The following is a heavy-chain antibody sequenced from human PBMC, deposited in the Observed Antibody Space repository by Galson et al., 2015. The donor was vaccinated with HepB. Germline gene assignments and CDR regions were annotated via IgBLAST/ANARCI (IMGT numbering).Heavy chain of an antibody. CDR1: GFTFSNYG. V-gene: IGHV3-33*01. D-gene: IGHD2-15*01. CDR3: TRDSFYFDYRGGPDY. J-gene: IGHJ4*02. Sequence: SLRLSCAASGFTFSNYGMHWVRQAPGKGLEWVAVIWYDGTNKYYADSVKGRSTISRDNSQNTLYLQMSSLRPGDTAVYYCTRDSFYFDYRGGPDYWGRGTLVTVSS. CDR2: IWYDGTNK.